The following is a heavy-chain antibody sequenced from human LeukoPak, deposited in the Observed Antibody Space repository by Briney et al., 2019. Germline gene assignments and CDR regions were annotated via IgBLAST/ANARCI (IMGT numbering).Heavy chain of an antibody. CDR2: ISYSSSAI. D-gene: IGHD3-22*01. J-gene: IGHJ4*02. Sequence: GESLRLSCAASGFTFSTYSMNWVRQAPGKGLEWVSYISYSSSAIYYADSVKGRFTISRDSAKNSLYLRMNSLRDEDTAVYYCARDSYGSSGYYYVSDYWGQGTLVTVSS. CDR1: GFTFSTYS. V-gene: IGHV3-48*02. CDR3: ARDSYGSSGYYYVSDY.